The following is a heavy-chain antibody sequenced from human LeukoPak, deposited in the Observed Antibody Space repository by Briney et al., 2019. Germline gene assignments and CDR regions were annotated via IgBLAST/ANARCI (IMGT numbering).Heavy chain of an antibody. CDR1: GFTFSSSW. Sequence: PGGSLRLSCAASGFTFSSSWMSWVRQAPGKGLEWVANINQDGGEKYYVDSVKGRFTISRDNAQKSLFLQMISLRAEDTAVYYCARAINYFFDYWGQGTLVTVSS. J-gene: IGHJ4*02. CDR3: ARAINYFFDY. V-gene: IGHV3-7*01. D-gene: IGHD1-1*01. CDR2: INQDGGEK.